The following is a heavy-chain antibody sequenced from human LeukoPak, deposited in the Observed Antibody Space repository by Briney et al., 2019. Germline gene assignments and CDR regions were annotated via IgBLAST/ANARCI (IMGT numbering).Heavy chain of an antibody. J-gene: IGHJ6*03. CDR2: FIPIFGTA. D-gene: IGHD1-26*01. V-gene: IGHV1-69*06. CDR1: GDTFSIYA. Sequence: SVKVSCEASGDTFSIYAVSCVPQAPEQGRECMGGFIPIFGTANYAQKFQGRVTITADKSTSTAYMELSSLRSEDTAVYYCARDGRAPYYYYYMDVWGKGTTVTVSS. CDR3: ARDGRAPYYYYYMDV.